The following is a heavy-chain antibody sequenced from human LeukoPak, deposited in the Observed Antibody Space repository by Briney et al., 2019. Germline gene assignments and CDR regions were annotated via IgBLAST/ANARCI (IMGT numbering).Heavy chain of an antibody. V-gene: IGHV3-23*01. D-gene: IGHD1-7*01. CDR2: SSGSRGTT. Sequence: GGSLRLSCAASGFTFSSYAMSWVRQAPGKGLEWVSASSGSRGTTYYADSVKGRFTISRDNSKNTLYLQMNSLRAEDTAVYYCAKSLYNWNYYWGQGTLVTVSS. CDR1: GFTFSSYA. J-gene: IGHJ4*02. CDR3: AKSLYNWNYY.